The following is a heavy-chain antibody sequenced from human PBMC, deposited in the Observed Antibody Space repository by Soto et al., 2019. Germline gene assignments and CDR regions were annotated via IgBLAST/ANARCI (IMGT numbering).Heavy chain of an antibody. J-gene: IGHJ6*02. D-gene: IGHD6-13*01. V-gene: IGHV1-46*01. CDR3: AKGRWVVAAAARRGMDV. Sequence: GASVKVSCKASGGTFSSYYMHWVRQAPGQGLEWMGIINPSGGSTSYAQKFQGRVTMTRDTSTSTVYMELSSLRSEDTAVYYCAKGRWVVAAAARRGMDVWGQGTTVTVSS. CDR2: INPSGGST. CDR1: GGTFSSYY.